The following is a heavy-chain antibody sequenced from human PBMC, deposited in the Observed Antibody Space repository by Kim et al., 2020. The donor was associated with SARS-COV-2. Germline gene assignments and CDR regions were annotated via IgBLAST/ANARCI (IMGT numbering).Heavy chain of an antibody. J-gene: IGHJ4*02. D-gene: IGHD3-22*01. Sequence: QRRVTISVDTSKNQFSLKLSSVTAADTAVYYCARFLYYYDSSGYYPGIDYWGQGTLVTVSS. V-gene: IGHV4-34*01. CDR3: ARFLYYYDSSGYYPGIDY.